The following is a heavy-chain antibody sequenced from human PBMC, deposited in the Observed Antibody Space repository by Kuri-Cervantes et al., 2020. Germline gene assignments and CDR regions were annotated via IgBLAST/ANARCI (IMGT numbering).Heavy chain of an antibody. V-gene: IGHV3-23*01. Sequence: GESLKISCAASGFTFSSYAMSWVRQAPGKGLEWVSAISGSGGSTYYADSVKGRFTISRDNAKNLLYLQMSYLRAEDTAVYYCASRPRDGPKSNWFDSWGLGTLVTVSS. CDR2: ISGSGGST. CDR3: ASRPRDGPKSNWFDS. CDR1: GFTFSSYA. D-gene: IGHD6-6*01. J-gene: IGHJ5*01.